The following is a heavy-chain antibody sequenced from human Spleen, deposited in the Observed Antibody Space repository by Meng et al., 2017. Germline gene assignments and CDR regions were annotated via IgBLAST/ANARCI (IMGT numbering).Heavy chain of an antibody. CDR1: GGPVSSCSYH. V-gene: IGHV4-61*01. Sequence: GKLQKQGQEPWSPPGTPSLSRTVSGGPVSSCSYHWSWIRQPPGKGLEWIGHIYNSGSTNYNPSLKSRVTISVDTSKNQFSLKLSSVTAADTAVYYCARQTKYDFWIIHWGQGTLVTVSS. D-gene: IGHD3-3*01. J-gene: IGHJ4*02. CDR3: ARQTKYDFWIIH. CDR2: IYNSGST.